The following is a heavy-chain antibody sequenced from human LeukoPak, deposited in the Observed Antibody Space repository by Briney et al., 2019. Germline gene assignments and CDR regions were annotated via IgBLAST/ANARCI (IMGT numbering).Heavy chain of an antibody. CDR2: IYYSVDT. Sequence: PSETLSLTCTVSGDSIIGSYWSWIRQAPGKGLEWIGYIYYSVDTDYNPSLKSRVTISVDMSKKQFSLRLTSVTAADTAVYYCARFSSLRGSSSHYLDYWGQGTLVTVSS. J-gene: IGHJ4*02. D-gene: IGHD2-2*01. CDR3: ARFSSLRGSSSHYLDY. V-gene: IGHV4-59*01. CDR1: GDSIIGSY.